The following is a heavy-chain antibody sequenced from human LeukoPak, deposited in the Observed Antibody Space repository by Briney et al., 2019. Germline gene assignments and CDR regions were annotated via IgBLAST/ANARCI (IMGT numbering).Heavy chain of an antibody. CDR1: GFTFSSYG. V-gene: IGHV3-33*01. Sequence: GGSLRLSCAASGFTFSSYGMHWVRQAPGKGLEWVAVIWYDGSNKYYADSVKGRFTISRDNSKNTLYLQMNSLRAEDTAVYYCASSMIVVVGYFDYWGQGTLVTVSS. J-gene: IGHJ4*02. CDR2: IWYDGSNK. CDR3: ASSMIVVVGYFDY. D-gene: IGHD3-22*01.